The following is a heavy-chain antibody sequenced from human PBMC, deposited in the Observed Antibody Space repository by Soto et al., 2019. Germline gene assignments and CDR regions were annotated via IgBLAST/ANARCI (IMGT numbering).Heavy chain of an antibody. CDR2: IWYDGSNK. Sequence: PGGSLRLSCAASGFTFSSYGMHWVRQAPGKGLEWVAVIWYDGSNKYYADSVKGRFTISRDNSKNTLYLQMSSLRGEDTAVYYCAKRRDGYNDYWGQGTLVTVSS. V-gene: IGHV3-33*06. D-gene: IGHD5-12*01. CDR3: AKRRDGYNDY. CDR1: GFTFSSYG. J-gene: IGHJ4*02.